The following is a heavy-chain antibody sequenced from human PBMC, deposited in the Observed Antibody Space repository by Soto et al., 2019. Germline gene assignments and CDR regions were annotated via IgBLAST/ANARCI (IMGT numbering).Heavy chain of an antibody. D-gene: IGHD6-19*01. V-gene: IGHV3-23*01. CDR1: GLTVSSND. CDR2: ISPSGENT. Sequence: PGGSLRLSCAASGLTVSSNDMSWVRQAPGKGLEWVSTISPSGENTYYGDSVKGRFTISRDNSKNTLSLQMNSLTTEDTAIYYCAKAKSLRAVRGSSFDYWGQGALVTVSS. J-gene: IGHJ4*02. CDR3: AKAKSLRAVRGSSFDY.